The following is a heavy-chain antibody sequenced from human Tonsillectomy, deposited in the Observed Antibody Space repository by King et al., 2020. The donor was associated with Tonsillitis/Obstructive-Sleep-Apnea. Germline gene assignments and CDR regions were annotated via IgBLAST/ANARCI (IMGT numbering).Heavy chain of an antibody. D-gene: IGHD5-18*01. J-gene: IGHJ3*02. Sequence: VQLVQSGAEVKKPGASVKVSCKVSGYSLTELSMHWVRQAPGKGLEWMGGVDPENGETIDAQKFQGRVTMTEDTSTDTAYMELSSLRSEDTAVYYCATEGPHPARMQLLHSAFHIWAQGTMVVVSS. V-gene: IGHV1-24*01. CDR3: ATEGPHPARMQLLHSAFHI. CDR2: VDPENGET. CDR1: GYSLTELS.